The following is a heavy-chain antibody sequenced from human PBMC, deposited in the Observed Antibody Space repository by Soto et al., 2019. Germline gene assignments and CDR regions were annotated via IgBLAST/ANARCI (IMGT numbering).Heavy chain of an antibody. CDR3: ARQEDSSSSAYFDY. J-gene: IGHJ4*02. CDR2: IYYSGST. CDR1: GGSISSSSYY. Sequence: QLQLQESGPGLVKPSETLSLTCTVSGGSISSSSYYWGWIRQPPGKGLEWIGSIYYSGSTHYNPSLNLRVTIYVDTSKNQFSLKLSSVTASDTAVYYCARQEDSSSSAYFDYWGQGTLVTVAS. D-gene: IGHD6-6*01. V-gene: IGHV4-39*01.